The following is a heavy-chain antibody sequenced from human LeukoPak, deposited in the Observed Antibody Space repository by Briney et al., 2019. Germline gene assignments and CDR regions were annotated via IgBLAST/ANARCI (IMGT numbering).Heavy chain of an antibody. V-gene: IGHV1-46*01. CDR2: INPSGGST. CDR3: ARDQSYYDSSGYYYLSAFDI. Sequence: ASVKVSCKASGYTFTSYYMHWVRQAPGQGLEWMGIINPSGGSTSYAQKFQGRVTMTRDTSTSTVYMELSSLRSDDTAVYYCARDQSYYDSSGYYYLSAFDIWGQGTMVTVSS. J-gene: IGHJ3*02. D-gene: IGHD3-22*01. CDR1: GYTFTSYY.